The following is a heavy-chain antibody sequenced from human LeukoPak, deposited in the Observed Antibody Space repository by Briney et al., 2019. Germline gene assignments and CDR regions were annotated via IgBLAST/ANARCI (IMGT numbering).Heavy chain of an antibody. CDR3: ARDRTSRAFDI. J-gene: IGHJ3*02. V-gene: IGHV3-11*05. Sequence: GGSLRLSCAASGFTFSDYSMSWIRQAPGKGLEWVSYISSTSYTNYAHSVKGRFTISRDNAKNSLYLQMNSLRAEDTAVYYCARDRTSRAFDIWGQGTTVSVSS. CDR2: ISSTSYT. CDR1: GFTFSDYS. D-gene: IGHD1-1*01.